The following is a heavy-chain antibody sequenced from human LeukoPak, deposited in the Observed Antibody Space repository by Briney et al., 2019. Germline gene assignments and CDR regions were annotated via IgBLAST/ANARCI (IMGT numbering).Heavy chain of an antibody. CDR3: ARDLYGDWGGGDY. CDR1: GGSFSGYY. D-gene: IGHD4-17*01. V-gene: IGHV4-34*01. Sequence: LETLSLTCAVYGGSFSGYYWSWIRQPPGKGLEWIGEINHSGSTNYNPSLKSRVTISVDTSKNQFSLKLSSVTAADTAVYYCARDLYGDWGGGDYWGQGTLVTVSS. J-gene: IGHJ4*02. CDR2: INHSGST.